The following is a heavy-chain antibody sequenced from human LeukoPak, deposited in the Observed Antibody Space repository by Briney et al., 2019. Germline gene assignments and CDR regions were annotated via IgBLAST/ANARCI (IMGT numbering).Heavy chain of an antibody. D-gene: IGHD5-18*01. V-gene: IGHV3-23*01. CDR2: ISGSGGST. CDR1: GFTFSSYA. CDR3: ARSTIELELRFDY. J-gene: IGHJ4*02. Sequence: PGGSLRLSCAASGFTFSSYAMSWVRQAPGKGLEWVSAISGSGGSTYYADSVKGRFTISRDNSKNMVYLQMNGLRAEDTAVYYCARSTIELELRFDYWGQGTLVTVSS.